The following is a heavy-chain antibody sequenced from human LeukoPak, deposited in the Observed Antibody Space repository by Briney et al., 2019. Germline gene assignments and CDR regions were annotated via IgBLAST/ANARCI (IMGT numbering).Heavy chain of an antibody. V-gene: IGHV3-9*01. J-gene: IGHJ6*02. D-gene: IGHD2-15*01. CDR2: ISWNSGSI. CDR1: GFTFDDYA. CDR3: AKQDSIYYYGMDV. Sequence: PGGSLRLSCAASGFTFDDYAMHWVRQAPGKGLEWVSGISWNSGSIGYADSVKGRFTISRDNAKNSLYLQMNSLRAEDTALYYCAKQDSIYYYGMDVWGQGTTVTVSS.